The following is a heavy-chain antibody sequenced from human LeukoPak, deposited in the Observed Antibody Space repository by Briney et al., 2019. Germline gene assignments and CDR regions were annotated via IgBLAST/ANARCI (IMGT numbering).Heavy chain of an antibody. J-gene: IGHJ3*02. D-gene: IGHD3-9*01. V-gene: IGHV4-61*02. CDR3: ARFRAAGEILTGYYNVNAFDI. Sequence: SETLSLTCTVSGGSISSGTYYWSWIRQPAGKGLECIGRIYTSGSTNYNPSLKSRVTISVDTSKNQFSLKLSSVTAADTAVYYCARFRAAGEILTGYYNVNAFDIWGQGTMVTVSS. CDR1: GGSISSGTYY. CDR2: IYTSGST.